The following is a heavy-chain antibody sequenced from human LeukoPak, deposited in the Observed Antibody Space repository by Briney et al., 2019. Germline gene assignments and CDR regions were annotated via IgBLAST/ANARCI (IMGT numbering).Heavy chain of an antibody. J-gene: IGHJ6*02. CDR1: GGSIHSGGFY. V-gene: IGHV4-31*03. CDR3: AKDRGGYSYEEYYYYYGMDV. CDR2: IYYSGST. Sequence: PSETLSLTCTVSGGSIHSGGFYWSWIRQHPGKGLEWIGYIYYSGSTYYNPSLKSRLTISVDTSKNQFSLKLSSVTAADTAVYYCAKDRGGYSYEEYYYYYGMDVWGQGTTVTVSS. D-gene: IGHD5-18*01.